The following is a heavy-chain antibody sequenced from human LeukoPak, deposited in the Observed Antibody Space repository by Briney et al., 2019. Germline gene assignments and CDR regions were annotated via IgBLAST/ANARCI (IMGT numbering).Heavy chain of an antibody. J-gene: IGHJ4*02. D-gene: IGHD5-12*01. CDR2: IYSGGST. V-gene: IGHV3-53*01. Sequence: GGSLRLSCAASGFTFSSYGMHWVRQAPGKGLEWVSVIYSGGSTYYADSVKGRFTISRDNSKNTLYLQMNSLRAEDTAVYYCARDRRGNSGPIWGQGTLVTVSS. CDR3: ARDRRGNSGPI. CDR1: GFTFSSYG.